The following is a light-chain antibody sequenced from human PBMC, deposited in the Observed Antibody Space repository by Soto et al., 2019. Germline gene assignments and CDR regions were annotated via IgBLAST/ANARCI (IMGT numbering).Light chain of an antibody. CDR3: QQFSSYPLT. Sequence: VSASVGDRVTITCRASQAIDSWLAWYQQKPGQAPRLLIYDASSRATGIPDRFSGGGSGTDFTLTISRLEPEDFAVYYCQQFSSYPLTFGGGTKVDIK. J-gene: IGKJ4*01. CDR1: QAIDSW. V-gene: IGKV3-20*01. CDR2: DAS.